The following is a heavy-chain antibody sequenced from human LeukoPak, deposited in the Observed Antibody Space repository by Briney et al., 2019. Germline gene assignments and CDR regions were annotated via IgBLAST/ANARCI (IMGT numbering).Heavy chain of an antibody. Sequence: ASVKVSCKASGGTFSSYAISWVRQAPGQGLEWMGWISAYNGNTNYAQKLQGRVTMTTDTSTSTAYMELRSLRSDDTAVYYCARVKDIPFDYWGQGTLVTVSS. CDR3: ARVKDIPFDY. J-gene: IGHJ4*02. V-gene: IGHV1-18*01. CDR1: GGTFSSYA. CDR2: ISAYNGNT.